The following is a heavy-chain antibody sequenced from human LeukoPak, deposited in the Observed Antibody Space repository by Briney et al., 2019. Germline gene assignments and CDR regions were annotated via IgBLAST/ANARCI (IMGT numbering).Heavy chain of an antibody. D-gene: IGHD6-6*01. CDR3: AKDKYSSSSGYFDY. J-gene: IGHJ4*02. CDR2: ISWNSGSI. V-gene: IGHV3-9*01. Sequence: VRQAPXXXXXXXXGISWNSGSIGYADSVKGRFTISRDNAKNSLYLQMNSLRAEDTALYYCAKDKYSSSSGYFDYWGQGTLVTVSS.